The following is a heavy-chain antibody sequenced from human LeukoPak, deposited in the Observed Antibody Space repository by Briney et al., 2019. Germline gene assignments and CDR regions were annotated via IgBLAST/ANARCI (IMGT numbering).Heavy chain of an antibody. CDR2: ISSSGSTI. Sequence: GGSLRLSCAASGFTFSDYYMSWIRQAPGKGLEWVSYISSSGSTIYYADSVKGRFTISGDNAKNSLYLQMNSLRAEDTAVYYCARTPPLYCSGGSCYSGTYFDYWGQGTLVTVSS. V-gene: IGHV3-11*01. J-gene: IGHJ4*02. CDR1: GFTFSDYY. CDR3: ARTPPLYCSGGSCYSGTYFDY. D-gene: IGHD2-15*01.